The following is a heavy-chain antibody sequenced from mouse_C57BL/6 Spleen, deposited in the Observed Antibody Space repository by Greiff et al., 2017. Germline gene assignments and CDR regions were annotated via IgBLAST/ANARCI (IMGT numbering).Heavy chain of an antibody. V-gene: IGHV1-64*01. J-gene: IGHJ4*01. CDR1: GYTFTSYW. D-gene: IGHD4-1*01. Sequence: QVQLQQPGAELVKPGASVKLSCKASGYTFTSYWMHWVKQRPGQGLEWIGMIHPNSGSTNYNEKFKSKATLTVDKSSSTAYMQLSSLTSEDAAVYYCARLGYYYAMDYWSQGTSVTVSS. CDR3: ARLGYYYAMDY. CDR2: IHPNSGST.